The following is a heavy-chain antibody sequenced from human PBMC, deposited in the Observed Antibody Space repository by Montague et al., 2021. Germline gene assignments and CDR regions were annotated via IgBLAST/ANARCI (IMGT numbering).Heavy chain of an antibody. Sequence: SGSSNYNPSLKSRVTISVDTSTNQVSLKVRSVTAADSAVDFCARGAGYSYGVDYWGQGTLVTVYS. J-gene: IGHJ4*02. CDR3: ARGAGYSYGVDY. V-gene: IGHV4-59*09. D-gene: IGHD5-18*01. CDR2: SGSS.